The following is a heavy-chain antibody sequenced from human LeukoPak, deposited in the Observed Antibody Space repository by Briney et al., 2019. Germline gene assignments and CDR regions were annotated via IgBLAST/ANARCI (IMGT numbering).Heavy chain of an antibody. CDR3: ARGFMSRGAVAFQH. D-gene: IGHD6-19*01. CDR1: GYTFTSYD. J-gene: IGHJ1*01. V-gene: IGHV1-8*01. Sequence: ASVKVSCKASGYTFTSYDINWVRRATGQGLEWMGWMNPNSGNTGYAQKFQGRVTMTRNTSISTAYMELSSLRSEDTAVYYCARGFMSRGAVAFQHWGQGTLVTVSS. CDR2: MNPNSGNT.